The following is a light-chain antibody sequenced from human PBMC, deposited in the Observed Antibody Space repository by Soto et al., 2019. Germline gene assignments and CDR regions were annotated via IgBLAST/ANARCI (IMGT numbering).Light chain of an antibody. J-gene: IGKJ4*01. CDR2: VAS. V-gene: IGKV3-11*01. Sequence: MLSMSPGTVSLNTRKGATLSCRASHSLNSYLAWYQQKPGQAPRLLIYVASNRATGIPARFSGSGSGTDFTLTISSLEPEDFGVYYCLQRSNWPLTFGGGTMVDIK. CDR1: HSLNSY. CDR3: LQRSNWPLT.